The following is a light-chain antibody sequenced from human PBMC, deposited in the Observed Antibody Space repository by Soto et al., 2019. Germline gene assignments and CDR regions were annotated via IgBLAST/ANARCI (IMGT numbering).Light chain of an antibody. CDR1: QTIRNNS. Sequence: EFVLTQSPATLSFSRLDRGTLXRQPSQTIRNNSFAWYQQKPGHAPKLLIYDASSRATGIPDRFSGGGSWTDFILTISRLEPEDFAVYYCQQFSSYPLTFGGGTKVDIK. V-gene: IGKV3D-20*01. CDR3: QQFSSYPLT. J-gene: IGKJ4*01. CDR2: DAS.